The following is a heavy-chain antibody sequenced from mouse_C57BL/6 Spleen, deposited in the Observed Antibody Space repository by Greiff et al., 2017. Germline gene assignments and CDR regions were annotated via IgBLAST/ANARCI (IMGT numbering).Heavy chain of an antibody. Sequence: VQLQQPGAELARPGASVKLSCKASGYTFTSYCISWVKQRTGQGLEWIGEIYPRSGNTYYNEKFKGKATLTVDKSSSTAYMELRSLTSEDSAVYFCARYYGSSSWVYYGCWGQGATLTVAS. D-gene: IGHD1-1*01. CDR1: GYTFTSYC. CDR3: ARYYGSSSWVYYGC. CDR2: IYPRSGNT. V-gene: IGHV1-81*01. J-gene: IGHJ2*01.